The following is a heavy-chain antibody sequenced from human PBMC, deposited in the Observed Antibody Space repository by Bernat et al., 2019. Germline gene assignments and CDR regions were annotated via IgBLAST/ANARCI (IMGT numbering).Heavy chain of an antibody. V-gene: IGHV3-74*01. CDR1: GFSLSSSS. CDR3: SRKAFVFDDVFDI. Sequence: EAKVVESGGGLVQPRGSLRLSCEASGFSLSSSSMHWVRQAPGERVVWVSRITSDGTNKIYADSVKGRFTISRVNAKITLYLQMNSLRAEDTAVYYCSRKAFVFDDVFDIWGQGTKVTVSS. D-gene: IGHD3-16*01. J-gene: IGHJ3*02. CDR2: ITSDGTNK.